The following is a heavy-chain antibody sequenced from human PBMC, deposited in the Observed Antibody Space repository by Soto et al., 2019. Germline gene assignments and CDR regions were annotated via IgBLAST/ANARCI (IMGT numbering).Heavy chain of an antibody. CDR2: IYYSGST. V-gene: IGHV4-59*01. J-gene: IGHJ4*02. D-gene: IGHD1-7*01. Sequence: SDTLSLTCTVSGGFIISYYWSWIRQPPGKGLEWIGYIYYSGSTNYNPFLKSRVTISVDTSKNQFSLKLSSVTAADTAVYACASTNYCGLPRFDYYGKGPMVTVSS. CDR1: GGFIISYY. CDR3: ASTNYCGLPRFDY.